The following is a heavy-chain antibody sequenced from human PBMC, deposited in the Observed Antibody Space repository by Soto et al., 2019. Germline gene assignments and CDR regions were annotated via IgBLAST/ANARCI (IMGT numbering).Heavy chain of an antibody. CDR1: GASISTYY. V-gene: IGHV4-59*01. CDR2: IYYTGIT. CDR3: ARDHYDFWSGLRGYYYMDV. D-gene: IGHD3-3*01. J-gene: IGHJ6*03. Sequence: SETLSLTCTVSGASISTYYYSWIRQAPGKALEWIGYIYYTGITNYNPSLESRVTISQDTSKNQLSLTMTSATAADTAVYYCARDHYDFWSGLRGYYYMDVWGKGTTVTVSS.